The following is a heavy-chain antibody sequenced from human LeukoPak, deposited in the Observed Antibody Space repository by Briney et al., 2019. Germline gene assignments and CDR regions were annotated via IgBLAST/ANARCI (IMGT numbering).Heavy chain of an antibody. Sequence: SETLSLTCAVYGGSFSGYYWSWIRQPPGKGLEWIGYIYYSGSTNYNPSLKSRVTISVDTSKNQFSLKLSSVTAAGTAVYYCARQYSGSYRRPFDAFDIWGQGTMVTVSS. CDR2: IYYSGST. J-gene: IGHJ3*02. CDR3: ARQYSGSYRRPFDAFDI. CDR1: GGSFSGYY. V-gene: IGHV4-59*08. D-gene: IGHD1-26*01.